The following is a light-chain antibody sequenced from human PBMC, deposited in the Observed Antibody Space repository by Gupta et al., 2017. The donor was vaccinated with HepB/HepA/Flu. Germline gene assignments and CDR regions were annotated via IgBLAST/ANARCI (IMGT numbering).Light chain of an antibody. CDR3: QHTGT. J-gene: IGKJ2*02. CDR1: QSVSSSY. V-gene: IGKV3-20*01. CDR2: GAS. Sequence: EIVLTQSPGTLSLSPGERATLSCRASQSVSSSYLTRDQQQPGQATRLPSYGASSRATGIRDRLSGGGSGTDFTRPLSGVEADDFEEYDRQHTGTFGQGTKLDIK.